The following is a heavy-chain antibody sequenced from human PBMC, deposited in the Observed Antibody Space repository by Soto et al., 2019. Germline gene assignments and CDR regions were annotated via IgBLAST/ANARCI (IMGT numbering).Heavy chain of an antibody. V-gene: IGHV3-73*01. CDR2: IASKAYSDAT. D-gene: IGHD6-6*01. CDR1: GFTIRGSA. CDR3: ARQTYTSSPGIDY. Sequence: PGGSLRLSCAASGFTIRGSAMHWVRQASGKGLEWVGRIASKAYSDATVYAASVKGRFTISRDDSENTAYLQMNSLKTEDTAVYYCARQTYTSSPGIDYWGQGTLVTV. J-gene: IGHJ4*02.